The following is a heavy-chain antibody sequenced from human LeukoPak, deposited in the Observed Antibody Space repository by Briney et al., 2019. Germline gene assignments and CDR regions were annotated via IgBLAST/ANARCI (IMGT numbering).Heavy chain of an antibody. CDR1: GFTVSYNF. CDR2: IHNSGST. J-gene: IGHJ4*02. V-gene: IGHV3-66*01. Sequence: GGSLRLSCSASGFTVSYNFMSWVRQAPGKGLAWVSVIHNSGSTFYADSVRGRFTISRDNSKNTLYLQMNSLRAEDTAVYYCARGGTRYDRRFVFDYWGQGVLVTVSS. CDR3: ARGGTRYDRRFVFDY. D-gene: IGHD3-10*01.